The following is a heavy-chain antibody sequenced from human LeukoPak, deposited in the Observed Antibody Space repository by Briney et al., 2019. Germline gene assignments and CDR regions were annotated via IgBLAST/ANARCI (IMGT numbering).Heavy chain of an antibody. Sequence: RSSESLSLTCTVSGGSISSYYWSWIRQPPGKGLEWIGYIYYSGSTNYNPSLKSRVTMSIDTAKNQFSLNLSSVTAADTAVYYCARDLNYYDGSTYYDAFDIWGQGTLVTVSS. J-gene: IGHJ3*02. D-gene: IGHD3-22*01. CDR3: ARDLNYYDGSTYYDAFDI. CDR1: GGSISSYY. CDR2: IYYSGST. V-gene: IGHV4-59*01.